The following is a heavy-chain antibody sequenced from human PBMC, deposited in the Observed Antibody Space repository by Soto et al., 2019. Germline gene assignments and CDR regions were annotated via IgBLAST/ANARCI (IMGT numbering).Heavy chain of an antibody. D-gene: IGHD4-17*01. V-gene: IGHV1-8*01. CDR2: MNPNSGDT. Sequence: GASVKVSCKASGSTFTSYDINWVRQATGQRLEYLGWMNPNSGDTAYVQKFQGRLTMTWDTSITTAYMELSGLRSEDTALYFCARGVKYGAYSRWFDPWGQGTLVTVSS. J-gene: IGHJ5*02. CDR1: GSTFTSYD. CDR3: ARGVKYGAYSRWFDP.